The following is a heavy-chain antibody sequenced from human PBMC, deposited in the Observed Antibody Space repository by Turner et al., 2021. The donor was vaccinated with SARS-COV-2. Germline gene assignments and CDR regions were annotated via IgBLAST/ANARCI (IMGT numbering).Heavy chain of an antibody. CDR2: IHYTGIN. D-gene: IGHD3-9*01. CDR1: DGSITTYSYY. Sequence: QLQLQESGPGLVKPSETLSLTCTVSDGSITTYSYYWGWIRQPPGKGLEWIGSIHYTGINYYIPSLKSRVTISIDTSKNQFSLKLSSVTAADTAVYYCARDILSGPIFDFWAQGTLITVSS. CDR3: ARDILSGPIFDF. J-gene: IGHJ4*02. V-gene: IGHV4-39*01.